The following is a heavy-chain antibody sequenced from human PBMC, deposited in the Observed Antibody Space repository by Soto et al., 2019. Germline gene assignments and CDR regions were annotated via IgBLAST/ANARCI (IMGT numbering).Heavy chain of an antibody. J-gene: IGHJ6*04. Sequence: ASVKVSCKASGYTFTSYAMHWVRQAPGQRLEWMGWINAGNGNTKYSQKFQGRVTITRDTSASTAYMELSSLRSEDTAVYYCAREKGRGPPYSYNGRDVWGKGTTVPVSS. V-gene: IGHV1-3*01. CDR2: INAGNGNT. D-gene: IGHD3-10*01. CDR3: AREKGRGPPYSYNGRDV. CDR1: GYTFTSYA.